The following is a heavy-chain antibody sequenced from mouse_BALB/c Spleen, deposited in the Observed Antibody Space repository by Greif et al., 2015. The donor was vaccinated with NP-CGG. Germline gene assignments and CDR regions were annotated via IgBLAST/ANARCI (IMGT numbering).Heavy chain of an antibody. D-gene: IGHD2-13*01. CDR2: IHPNSGNT. CDR1: GYTFTGSW. Sequence: QVQLQQSGSVLVRPGASVKLSCKASGYTFTGSWMHWAKQRPGQGLEWIGEIHPNSGNTNYNEKFKGKATLTVDTSSSTAYVDLSSLTSEDSAVYYCARGGDWFAYWGQGTLVTVSA. CDR3: ARGGDWFAY. J-gene: IGHJ3*01. V-gene: IGHV1S130*01.